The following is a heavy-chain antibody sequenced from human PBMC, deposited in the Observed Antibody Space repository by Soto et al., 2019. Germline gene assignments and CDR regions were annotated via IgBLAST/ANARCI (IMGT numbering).Heavy chain of an antibody. Sequence: TLSLPCTDSGGSISGDSWSWIRPSPGKGLEWIGYISYSGSTNYNPSLKSRVTISVDTSKNQFSLKLSSVTAADTAVYYCARDSGRKYYDFWSGYDYGMDVWGQGTTVTVSS. CDR1: GGSISGDS. CDR3: ARDSGRKYYDFWSGYDYGMDV. CDR2: ISYSGST. D-gene: IGHD3-3*01. J-gene: IGHJ6*02. V-gene: IGHV4-59*01.